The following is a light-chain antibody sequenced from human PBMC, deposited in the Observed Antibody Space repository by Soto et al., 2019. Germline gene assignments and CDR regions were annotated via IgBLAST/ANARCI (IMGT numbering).Light chain of an antibody. J-gene: IGKJ4*01. CDR2: GAS. Sequence: EIVMTQSPATLSVSPGERATLSCRASHRVSSYLAWYQQNPGQAPRLLIYGASTRATGIPARFSGSGSGTEFTLTISSLQSEDFAAYYCQQYNAWPLTFGGGTKVEIK. V-gene: IGKV3-15*01. CDR1: HRVSSY. CDR3: QQYNAWPLT.